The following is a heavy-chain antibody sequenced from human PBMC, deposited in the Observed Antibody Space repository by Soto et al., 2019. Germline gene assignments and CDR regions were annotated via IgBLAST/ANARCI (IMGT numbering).Heavy chain of an antibody. Sequence: GGSLRLSCAASGFTFSIYSMNWVRQAPGKGLEWVSYISPSRGDIYYADSVKGRFTISRDNAKYALYRQLNSLRAEDTGVYFCARAAYSSGSDYGGQGTRVTVSS. CDR1: GFTFSIYS. CDR2: ISPSRGDI. D-gene: IGHD6-25*01. J-gene: IGHJ4*02. CDR3: ARAAYSSGSDY. V-gene: IGHV3-48*01.